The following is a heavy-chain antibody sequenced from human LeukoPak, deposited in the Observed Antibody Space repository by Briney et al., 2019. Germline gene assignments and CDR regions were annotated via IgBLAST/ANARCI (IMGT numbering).Heavy chain of an antibody. J-gene: IGHJ4*02. D-gene: IGHD2-21*01. V-gene: IGHV4-59*13. CDR1: GGSISGYY. CDR2: IYYVGST. Sequence: PSETLSLTCTVSGGSISGYYWTWIRRPPGKGLEGIGDIYYVGSTNSNPSLKSRVHISVDTSKNQFSLKLSSVTAADTAVYYCARAGGINFFDYWGQGTLVTVSS. CDR3: ARAGGINFFDY.